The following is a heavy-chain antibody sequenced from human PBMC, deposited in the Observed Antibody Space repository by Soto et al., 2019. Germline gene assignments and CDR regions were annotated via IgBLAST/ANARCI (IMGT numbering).Heavy chain of an antibody. CDR3: ARSIAAHAFDI. CDR1: GFTFSSYS. Sequence: GGSLRLSCAASGFTFSSYSMNWVRQAPGNGLEWVSSISSSSSYIYYADSVKGRFTISRDNAKNSLYLQMNSLRAEDTAVYYCARSIAAHAFDIWGQGTMVTVSS. V-gene: IGHV3-21*01. D-gene: IGHD6-6*01. J-gene: IGHJ3*02. CDR2: ISSSSSYI.